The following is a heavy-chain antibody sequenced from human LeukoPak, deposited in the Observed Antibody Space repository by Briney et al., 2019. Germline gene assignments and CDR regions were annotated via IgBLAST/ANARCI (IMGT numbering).Heavy chain of an antibody. CDR2: IYSSGST. V-gene: IGHV4-4*07. CDR3: ARGPYCSSTSCYLDY. Sequence: PSETLSLTCTVSGGSISSYYWSWIRQPAGKGLEWIGRIYSSGSTNYNPSLKSRVTMSVDTSKNQFPLRLSSVTAADTAVYYCARGPYCSSTSCYLDYWGQGTLVTVSS. D-gene: IGHD2-2*01. CDR1: GGSISSYY. J-gene: IGHJ4*02.